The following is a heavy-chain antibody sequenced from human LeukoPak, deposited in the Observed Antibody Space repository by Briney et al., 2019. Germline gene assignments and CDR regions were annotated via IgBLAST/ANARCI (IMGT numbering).Heavy chain of an antibody. CDR1: GGSFSGYY. Sequence: SETLSLTCAVYGGSFSGYYWSWIRQPPGKGLEWIGEINHSGSTNYNPSVKNRVTISVDTSTNQFPLKLSSVTAADTAVYYCARSRAVRYYYDSSGYYNHFDSWGQGTLVTVSS. V-gene: IGHV4-34*01. J-gene: IGHJ4*02. D-gene: IGHD3-22*01. CDR3: ARSRAVRYYYDSSGYYNHFDS. CDR2: INHSGST.